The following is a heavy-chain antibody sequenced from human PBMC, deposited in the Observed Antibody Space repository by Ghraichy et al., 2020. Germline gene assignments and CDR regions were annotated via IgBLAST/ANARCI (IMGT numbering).Heavy chain of an antibody. CDR2: ISSSSSTI. Sequence: GGSLRLSCAASGFTFSSYSMNWVRQAPGKGLEWVSYISSSSSTIYYADSVKGRFTISRDNAKNSLYLQMNSLRDEDTAVYYCARERGPQKAHPWFDPWGQGTLVTVSS. V-gene: IGHV3-48*02. CDR1: GFTFSSYS. J-gene: IGHJ5*02. CDR3: ARERGPQKAHPWFDP. D-gene: IGHD5-12*01.